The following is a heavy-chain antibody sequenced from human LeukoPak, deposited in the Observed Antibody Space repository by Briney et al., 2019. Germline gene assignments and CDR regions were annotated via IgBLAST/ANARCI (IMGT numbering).Heavy chain of an antibody. CDR1: GFTFNYYA. V-gene: IGHV3-21*01. D-gene: IGHD5-12*01. CDR2: ISTRSTYI. Sequence: PGGSLRLSCAASGFTFNYYAMTWVRQAPGKGLEWVSSISTRSTYIYYADSLKGRFTISRDNSKNTLYLQMKSLRAEDTAVYYCAKGGGYEAQYYYYYLDVWGKGTTVTISS. J-gene: IGHJ6*03. CDR3: AKGGGYEAQYYYYYLDV.